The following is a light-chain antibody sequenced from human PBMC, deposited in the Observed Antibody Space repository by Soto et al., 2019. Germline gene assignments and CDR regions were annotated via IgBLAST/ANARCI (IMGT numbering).Light chain of an antibody. V-gene: IGLV2-14*03. CDR3: SSFTTSGARV. CDR2: DVS. Sequence: QSALTQPASVSGSPGQSITISCTGTNSDIGAYNSVSWYQQHPGIAPQLMIYDVSYRPSGISSRFSASKSGNTASLTISGLQAADEAEYYCSSFTTSGARVFGGGTKLTVL. J-gene: IGLJ2*01. CDR1: NSDIGAYNS.